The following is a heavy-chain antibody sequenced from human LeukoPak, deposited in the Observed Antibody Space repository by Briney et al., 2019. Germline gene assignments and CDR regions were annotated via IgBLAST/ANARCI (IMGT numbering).Heavy chain of an antibody. CDR3: AREGGYYYDSSGYYKGGFDY. D-gene: IGHD3-22*01. J-gene: IGHJ4*02. CDR2: IYYSGST. Sequence: SETLSLTCTVSGGSISSYYWSWIRQPPGKGLEWIGYIYYSGSTNYNPSLKSRVTISVDTSKNQFSLKLSSVTAADTAVYYCAREGGYYYDSSGYYKGGFDYWGQGTLVTDSS. CDR1: GGSISSYY. V-gene: IGHV4-59*01.